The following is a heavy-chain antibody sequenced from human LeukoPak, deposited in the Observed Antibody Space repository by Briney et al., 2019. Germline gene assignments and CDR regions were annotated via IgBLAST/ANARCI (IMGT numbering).Heavy chain of an antibody. V-gene: IGHV3-21*01. CDR3: ARDQSDGSGSYYSFDY. CDR2: ISSSSGSYI. J-gene: IGHJ4*02. Sequence: GSLRLSCAASGFTFSSYSMNWVRQAPGKGLEWVSSISSSSGSYIYYADSVKGRFTISRDNAKNSLYLQMNSLRAEDTAVYYCARDQSDGSGSYYSFDYWGQGTLVTVSS. D-gene: IGHD3-10*01. CDR1: GFTFSSYS.